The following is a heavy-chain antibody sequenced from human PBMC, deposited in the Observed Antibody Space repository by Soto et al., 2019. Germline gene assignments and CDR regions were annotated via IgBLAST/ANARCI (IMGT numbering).Heavy chain of an antibody. CDR2: IYYSGST. J-gene: IGHJ4*02. CDR1: GDSVSSGRYF. CDR3: ARSGGGSGWL. Sequence: QVQLQESGPGLVKPSETLSLTCTVSGDSVSSGRYFWSWIRQPPGKGLEWIAYIYYSGSTNYNPSRKSRVTISRDTSKNQFSLKLTSVTAADTAIYYCARSGGGSGWLGGQGTLVTVSS. V-gene: IGHV4-61*01. D-gene: IGHD6-19*01.